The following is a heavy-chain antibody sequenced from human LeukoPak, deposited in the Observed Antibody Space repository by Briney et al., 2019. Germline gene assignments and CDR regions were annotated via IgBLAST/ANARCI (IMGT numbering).Heavy chain of an antibody. CDR1: GGSISSYY. Sequence: SETLSLTCTVSGGSISSYYWSWIRQPPGKGLEWIGYIYYSGSTNYNPSLKSRVTISVDRSKNQFSLKLSSVTAADTAVYYCARGTTAMVYFDYWGQGTLVTVSS. CDR3: ARGTTAMVYFDY. D-gene: IGHD5-18*01. J-gene: IGHJ4*02. V-gene: IGHV4-59*12. CDR2: IYYSGST.